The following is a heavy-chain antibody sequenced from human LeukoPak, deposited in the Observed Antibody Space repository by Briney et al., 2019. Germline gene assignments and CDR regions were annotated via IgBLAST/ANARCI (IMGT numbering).Heavy chain of an antibody. V-gene: IGHV3-66*02. CDR1: GFTLSSNY. CDR3: ASEVGATTTDY. D-gene: IGHD1-26*01. J-gene: IGHJ4*02. CDR2: IYSGGST. Sequence: GGSLRLSCAASGFTLSSNYMSWVRQAPGKGMEWVSVIYSGGSTYYSDCVTGRFTISRDNSKNTLYLQMNSLRAEDTAVYYCASEVGATTTDYWGQGTLVTVSS.